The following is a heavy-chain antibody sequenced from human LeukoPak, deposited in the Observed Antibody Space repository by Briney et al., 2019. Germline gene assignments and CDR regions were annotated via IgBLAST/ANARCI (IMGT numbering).Heavy chain of an antibody. V-gene: IGHV1-3*01. D-gene: IGHD1-7*01. J-gene: IGHJ6*04. CDR3: ARVVGWNYRFVMDV. CDR2: INAGNGNT. Sequence: ASVKVSCKASGYTFSRYAIHWVRQAPGQRLEWMGYINAGNGNTKYSQNFQGRVTITRDTSATTAYLELSSLRSEDTAVYYCARVVGWNYRFVMDVCGKGTTVTVSS. CDR1: GYTFSRYA.